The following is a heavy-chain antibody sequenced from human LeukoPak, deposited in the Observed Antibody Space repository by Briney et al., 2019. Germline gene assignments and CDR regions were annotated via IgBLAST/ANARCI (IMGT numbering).Heavy chain of an antibody. CDR3: ARVLSYGGGCYSFDH. D-gene: IGHD2-21*02. J-gene: IGHJ4*02. Sequence: PSENPFPTSPGSAGPLTNFYWGWGRPSPREGPGWDGKIYYSGSTNYKPSLKSRVIISVDTSQNQFFLKLSSVTAADTAMYYCARVLSYGGGCYSFDHWGQGTLVTVSS. CDR1: AGPLTNFY. V-gene: IGHV4-59*01. CDR2: IYYSGST.